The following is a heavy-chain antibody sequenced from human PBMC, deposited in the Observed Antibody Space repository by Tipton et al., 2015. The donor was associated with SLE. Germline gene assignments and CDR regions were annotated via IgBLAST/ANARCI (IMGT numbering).Heavy chain of an antibody. J-gene: IGHJ3*02. D-gene: IGHD3-3*01. V-gene: IGHV3-7*03. CDR3: ARDSYEGGFWSGYFPHDAFDI. CDR2: IKQDGSEK. Sequence: GSLRLSCAASGFTFSSYWMSWVRQAPGKGLEWVANIKQDGSEKYYVDSVKGRFTISRDNAKNSLYLQMNSLRAEDTAVYYCARDSYEGGFWSGYFPHDAFDICGQGTMVTVSS. CDR1: GFTFSSYW.